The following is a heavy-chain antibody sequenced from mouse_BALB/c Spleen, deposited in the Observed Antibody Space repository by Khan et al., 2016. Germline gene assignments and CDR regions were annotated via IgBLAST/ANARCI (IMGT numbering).Heavy chain of an antibody. D-gene: IGHD2-14*01. Sequence: QVQLQQPGAELVKPGASVKMSCKASGYTFTSYNMHWVKQTPGQGLEWIGAIYPGNGDTSYNQKFKSKATLTADKSSSQAYMQLSSLTSEDSAVYYCAREGNYIDYWGQGTTLTVSS. J-gene: IGHJ2*01. CDR2: IYPGNGDT. CDR1: GYTFTSYN. CDR3: AREGNYIDY. V-gene: IGHV1-12*01.